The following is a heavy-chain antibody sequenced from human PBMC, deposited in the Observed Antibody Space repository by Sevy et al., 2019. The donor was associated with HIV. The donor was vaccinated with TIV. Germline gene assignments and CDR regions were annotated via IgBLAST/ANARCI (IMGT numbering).Heavy chain of an antibody. CDR1: GYTFTGYY. CDR3: ARKSSAANYYGMDV. J-gene: IGHJ6*02. Sequence: ASVKVSCKASGYTFTGYYMHWVRQAPGQGLEWMGRINPNSGGTNYAQKFQGRVTMTRDTSISTAYMELGRRRSDDTAVYYCARKSSAANYYGMDVWGQGTTVTVSS. D-gene: IGHD6-19*01. CDR2: INPNSGGT. V-gene: IGHV1-2*06.